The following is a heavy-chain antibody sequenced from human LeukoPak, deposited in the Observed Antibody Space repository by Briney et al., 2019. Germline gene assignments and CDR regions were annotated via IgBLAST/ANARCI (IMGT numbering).Heavy chain of an antibody. CDR3: AKDLMKTGYCSGASCYGRTD. CDR2: ILYDGRNK. J-gene: IGHJ4*02. Sequence: GRSLRLSCAASGFTFSNFAIHWVRQAPGKGLEWVAVILYDGRNKYYGDSVEGRFTISRDNSKNTVYLEMNSLRAEDTAVYYCAKDLMKTGYCSGASCYGRTDWGQGTLVTVSS. CDR1: GFTFSNFA. V-gene: IGHV3-30*18. D-gene: IGHD2-15*01.